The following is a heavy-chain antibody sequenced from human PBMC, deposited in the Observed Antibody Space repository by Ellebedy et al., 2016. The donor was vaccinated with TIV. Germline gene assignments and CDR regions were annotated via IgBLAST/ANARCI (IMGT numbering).Heavy chain of an antibody. CDR2: INSDGNTT. J-gene: IGHJ4*02. CDR3: ARVEGYCSGGSCYSAHLFDY. D-gene: IGHD2-15*01. V-gene: IGHV3-74*01. Sequence: GGSLRLSCAASGFTFSSYWMHWVRQAPGKGLVWVSRINSDGNTTSYADSVKGRFTISRDNAKNSLYLQMNSLRDEDTAVYYCARVEGYCSGGSCYSAHLFDYWGQGTLVTVSS. CDR1: GFTFSSYW.